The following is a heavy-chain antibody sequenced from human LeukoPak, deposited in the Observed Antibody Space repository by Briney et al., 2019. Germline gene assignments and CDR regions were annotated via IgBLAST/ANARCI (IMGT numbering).Heavy chain of an antibody. V-gene: IGHV3-48*01. CDR2: ISSSSSTI. Sequence: GGSLRLSCAASGFTFSSYSMNWVRQAPGKGLEWVSYISSSSSTIYYADSVKGRFTISRDNAKNSLYLQINSLRAEDTAVYYCARALMGPFDCWGHGTLVTVSS. J-gene: IGHJ4*01. D-gene: IGHD3-16*01. CDR1: GFTFSSYS. CDR3: ARALMGPFDC.